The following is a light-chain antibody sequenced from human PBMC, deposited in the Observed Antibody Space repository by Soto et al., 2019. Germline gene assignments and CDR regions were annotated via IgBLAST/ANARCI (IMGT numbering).Light chain of an antibody. V-gene: IGLV2-14*01. CDR1: SSDVGGYNY. CDR2: DVS. Sequence: QSALTQPASVSGSPGQSITISCTGTSSDVGGYNYVSWYQQHPGKAPKLMIYDVSKRPSGVSNRFSGSKSGNTASLTISGLQAVDEADYYCNSYTTSSTLVFGGGTKVTVL. J-gene: IGLJ3*02. CDR3: NSYTTSSTLV.